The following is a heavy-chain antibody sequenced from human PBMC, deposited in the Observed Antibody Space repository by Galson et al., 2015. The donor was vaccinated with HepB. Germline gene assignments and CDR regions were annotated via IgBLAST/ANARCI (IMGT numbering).Heavy chain of an antibody. V-gene: IGHV7-4-1*02. Sequence: SVKVSCKASGYTFSRYAMNWVRQAPGQGLEWMGLINTDTGNPTYAQAFRGRFVFSLDTSVSTTYLQINNLMVEDTAVYYCARRNGNDWFDPWGQGTLVTVSS. CDR1: GYTFSRYA. CDR2: INTDTGNP. J-gene: IGHJ5*02. D-gene: IGHD5-24*01. CDR3: ARRNGNDWFDP.